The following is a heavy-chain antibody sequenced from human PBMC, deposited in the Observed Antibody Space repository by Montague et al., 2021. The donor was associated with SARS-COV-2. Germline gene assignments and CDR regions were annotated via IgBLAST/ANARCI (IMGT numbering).Heavy chain of an antibody. CDR3: AKVGSSWYHGYYYGMDV. CDR1: GFTFSSYA. V-gene: IGHV3-23*01. J-gene: IGHJ6*02. CDR2: ISGSGGST. Sequence: SLRLSCAASGFTFSSYAMSWVRQAPGKGLEWVSAISGSGGSTYYADSXXGRFTISRDNSKNTLYLQMNSLRAEDTAVYYCAKVGSSWYHGYYYGMDVWGQGTTVTVSS. D-gene: IGHD6-13*01.